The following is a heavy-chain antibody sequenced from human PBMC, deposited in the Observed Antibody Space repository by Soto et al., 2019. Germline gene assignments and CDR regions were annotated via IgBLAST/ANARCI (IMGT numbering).Heavy chain of an antibody. Sequence: GGSLRLSCAASGFSFSNYAMNWVRQAPGKGLEWVSFISGSGGTTDYADSVRGRFRLSRDNSKNTVDLEMNSLRTVDTAVYFCAKGRSALPIFDYWGQGVMVTVSS. CDR2: ISGSGGTT. CDR3: AKGRSALPIFDY. CDR1: GFSFSNYA. V-gene: IGHV3-23*01. J-gene: IGHJ4*02.